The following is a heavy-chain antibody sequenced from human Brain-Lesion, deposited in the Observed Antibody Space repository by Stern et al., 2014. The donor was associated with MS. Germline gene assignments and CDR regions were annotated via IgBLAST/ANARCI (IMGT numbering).Heavy chain of an antibody. CDR2: INRDGSDT. CDR3: ARGVGDY. J-gene: IGHJ4*02. Sequence: EVHLVESGGGLVQPGGSLRLSCAASGFNFRSYWMHWVRQFPEKGLFWVSQINRDGSDTSYADSVKGRFSISRDNIRNMLYLRMTSLRAEDTAVYYCARGVGDYWGQGARVTVSS. CDR1: GFNFRSYW. D-gene: IGHD3-16*01. V-gene: IGHV3-74*02.